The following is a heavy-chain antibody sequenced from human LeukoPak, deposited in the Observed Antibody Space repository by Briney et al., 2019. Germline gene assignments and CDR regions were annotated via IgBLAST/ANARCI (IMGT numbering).Heavy chain of an antibody. CDR2: VVGSGSST. D-gene: IGHD2-2*01. Sequence: GGSLRLSCVASGFTFSRYVMSWVRQAPGKGLEWVSGVVGSGSSTYCADSMQGRCTISRDNSKNTLYLQINSLRAEDTALYYCAKSTAETGGYSDHWGQGTLVTVSS. CDR1: GFTFSRYV. CDR3: AKSTAETGGYSDH. V-gene: IGHV3-23*01. J-gene: IGHJ4*02.